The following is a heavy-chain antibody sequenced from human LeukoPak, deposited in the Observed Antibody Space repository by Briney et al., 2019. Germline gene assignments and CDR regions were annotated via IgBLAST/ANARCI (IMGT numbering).Heavy chain of an antibody. CDR1: GYTFGDYG. V-gene: IGHV3-53*01. J-gene: IGHJ4*02. CDR2: IYSVGTT. Sequence: GGSLRLSCVGSGYTFGDYGLSWVRQAPGKGLEWVSVIYSVGTTYYADSVKGRFTISRDNSKNTLYLQMNSLRAEDTAVYYCARGSGWLDYWGQGTLVTVSS. D-gene: IGHD6-19*01. CDR3: ARGSGWLDY.